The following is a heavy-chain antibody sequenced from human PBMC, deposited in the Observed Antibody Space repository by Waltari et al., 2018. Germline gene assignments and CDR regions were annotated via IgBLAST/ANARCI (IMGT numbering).Heavy chain of an antibody. D-gene: IGHD3-3*01. J-gene: IGHJ4*02. V-gene: IGHV3-74*01. Sequence: EVQLVESGGGLVQPGGSLRLSCAASGFTFSAYRMHWVRQAPGKGLVWVSLINADGRATLYADSVKGRFTTSRDNAKDTLYLQMNSLRGEDTAVYYCAIQISGVVFWGQGTLVTVSS. CDR3: AIQISGVVF. CDR2: INADGRAT. CDR1: GFTFSAYR.